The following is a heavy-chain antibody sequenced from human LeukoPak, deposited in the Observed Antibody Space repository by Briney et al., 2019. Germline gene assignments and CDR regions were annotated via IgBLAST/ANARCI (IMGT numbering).Heavy chain of an antibody. CDR2: INPNSGNT. V-gene: IGHV1-8*03. CDR1: GYTFTGYY. Sequence: GASVKVSCKASGYTFTGYYMHWVRQAPGQGLEWMGWINPNSGNTGYAQKFQGRVTITRNTSISTAYMELSSLRSEDTAVYYCAREEGLQGVSRFDYWGQGTLVTVSS. CDR3: AREEGLQGVSRFDY. D-gene: IGHD5-24*01. J-gene: IGHJ4*02.